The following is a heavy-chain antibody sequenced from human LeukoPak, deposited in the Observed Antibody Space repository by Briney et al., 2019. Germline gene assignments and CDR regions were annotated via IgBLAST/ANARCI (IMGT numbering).Heavy chain of an antibody. D-gene: IGHD4-17*01. Sequence: PGESLKISCKGSGYSFTSYWIGWVRQMPGKGLEWMGIINPGDSDTRYSPSFQGQVTISADKSITTAYLQWSSLKASDTAMYYCASHDYGDYGTFKFWGQGTLVTVSS. J-gene: IGHJ4*02. CDR2: INPGDSDT. CDR1: GYSFTSYW. V-gene: IGHV5-51*01. CDR3: ASHDYGDYGTFKF.